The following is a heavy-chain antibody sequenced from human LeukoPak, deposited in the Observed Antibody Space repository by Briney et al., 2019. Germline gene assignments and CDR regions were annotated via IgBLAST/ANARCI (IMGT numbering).Heavy chain of an antibody. CDR1: GYTFTIYY. D-gene: IGHD6-6*01. V-gene: IGHV1-46*01. CDR2: INPSGGST. J-gene: IGHJ4*02. CDR3: ARKSIAARLLDY. Sequence: ASVKVSCKASGYTFTIYYMHWVRQARGQGLEGMGIINPSGGSTSYAQKFQGRVTMTRDMSTSTVYMELSSLRSEDTAVYYCARKSIAARLLDYWGQGTLVTVSS.